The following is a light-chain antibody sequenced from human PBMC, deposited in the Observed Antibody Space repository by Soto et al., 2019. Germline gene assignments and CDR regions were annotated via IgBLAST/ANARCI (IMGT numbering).Light chain of an antibody. CDR3: LQTIQVPLT. V-gene: IGKV2D-29*02. J-gene: IGKJ4*01. CDR2: EVS. Sequence: DIVMTQTPLSLSVTPGQPASISWKSSQSLLHSDGKTYVYWYLQRPGQSPQFLIYEVSNRFSGVPDRFSGSGSEREFTLKISRVEAEDVGVYYCLQTIQVPLTFGGGTKVEIK. CDR1: QSLLHSDGKTY.